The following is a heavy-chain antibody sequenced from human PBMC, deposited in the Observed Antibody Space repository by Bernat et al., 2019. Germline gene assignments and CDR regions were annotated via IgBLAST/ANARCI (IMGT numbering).Heavy chain of an antibody. CDR1: GFTFSSYW. CDR2: IKQDGSEK. D-gene: IGHD6-19*01. J-gene: IGHJ6*02. CDR3: ARTRSLSGWYGPYGMDV. V-gene: IGHV3-7*01. Sequence: EVQLVESGGGLVQPGGSLRLSCAASGFTFSSYWMSWVRQAPGKGLEWVANIKQDGSEKYYVDSVKGRFTISRDNSKNTLYLQMNSLRAEDTAVYYCARTRSLSGWYGPYGMDVWGQGTTVTVSS.